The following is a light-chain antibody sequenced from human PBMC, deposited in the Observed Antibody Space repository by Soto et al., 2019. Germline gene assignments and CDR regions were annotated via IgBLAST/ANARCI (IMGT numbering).Light chain of an antibody. J-gene: IGKJ1*01. CDR2: AAS. V-gene: IGKV1-39*01. Sequence: DIQMTQSPSSLSASVGDRVTITCRASQSISSYLNWYQQKPGKAPKLLIYAASSSQSGVPSRFSGSGSGTDFTLTISSLQPEDFAIYYCQHYNNWPPWTFGQGTKVDIK. CDR1: QSISSY. CDR3: QHYNNWPPWT.